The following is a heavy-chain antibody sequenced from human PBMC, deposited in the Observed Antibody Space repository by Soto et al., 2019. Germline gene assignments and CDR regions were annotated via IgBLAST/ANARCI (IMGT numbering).Heavy chain of an antibody. CDR2: INYNGNT. V-gene: IGHV4-61*01. D-gene: IGHD3-22*01. CDR3: ATGRRYYYDDTGPFYFEH. Sequence: SETLSLTCTVSGGSVSSGSYYWSWIRQPPGNELEWIAYINYNGNTNYNPSLKSRVTISVDTSKKQFSLTLTSVTAEDTAVYYCATGRRYYYDDTGPFYFEHWGPGTLVTVSS. CDR1: GGSVSSGSYY. J-gene: IGHJ4*02.